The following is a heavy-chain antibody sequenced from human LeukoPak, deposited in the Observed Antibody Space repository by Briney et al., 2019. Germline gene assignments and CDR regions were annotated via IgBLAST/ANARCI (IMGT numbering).Heavy chain of an antibody. J-gene: IGHJ4*02. CDR3: ARDPGSHIVVVTSDYFDY. CDR2: IKEDGSEK. D-gene: IGHD2-21*02. Sequence: PGGSLRLSCAASGFTFSSYWMTWVRQAPGKGLEWVANIKEDGSEKYYVDSVKGRFTISRDNAKNSLYLQMNSLRAEDTAVYYCARDPGSHIVVVTSDYFDYWGQGTLVTVSS. CDR1: GFTFSSYW. V-gene: IGHV3-7*01.